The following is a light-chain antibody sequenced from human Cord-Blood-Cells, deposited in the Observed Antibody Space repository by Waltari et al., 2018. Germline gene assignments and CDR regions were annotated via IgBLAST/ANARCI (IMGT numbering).Light chain of an antibody. J-gene: IGKJ1*01. Sequence: DIVMSQSPLSLPVTPGEPASLSCSSSQSLLHSNGYNNLDWYLQKPGQSPQLLIYLGSNRASGVPDRFSGSGSGTDFTLKISRVEAEDVGVYYCMQALQTPKTFGQGTKVEIK. CDR2: LGS. CDR1: QSLLHSNGYNN. V-gene: IGKV2-28*01. CDR3: MQALQTPKT.